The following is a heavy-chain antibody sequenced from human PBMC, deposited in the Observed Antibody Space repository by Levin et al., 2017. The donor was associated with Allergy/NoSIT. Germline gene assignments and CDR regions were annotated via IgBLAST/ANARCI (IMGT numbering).Heavy chain of an antibody. CDR3: ARGSHYNFWSGYYN. Sequence: TGGSLRLSCTVSGGSISSYYWSWIRQPPGKGLEWIGYIYYSGSTNYNPSLKSRVTISVDRSKNQISLKLSSMTAADTAVYYCARGSHYNFWSGYYNWGQGTLVTVSS. CDR1: GGSISSYY. CDR2: IYYSGST. D-gene: IGHD3-3*01. J-gene: IGHJ4*02. V-gene: IGHV4-59*01.